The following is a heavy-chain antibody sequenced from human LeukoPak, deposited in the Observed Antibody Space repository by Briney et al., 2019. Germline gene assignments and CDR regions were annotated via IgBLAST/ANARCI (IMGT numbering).Heavy chain of an antibody. CDR2: IKYDASST. CDR3: AKDRQYSSSHFDY. D-gene: IGHD6-13*01. V-gene: IGHV3-74*01. CDR1: GFTFSSHW. J-gene: IGHJ4*02. Sequence: GGSLRLSCADSGFTFSSHWMHWVRHAPGKGLVWVSRIKYDASSTSYADSVKGRFTISRDNSKNTLYLQMNSLRAEDTAVYYCAKDRQYSSSHFDYWGQGTLVTVSS.